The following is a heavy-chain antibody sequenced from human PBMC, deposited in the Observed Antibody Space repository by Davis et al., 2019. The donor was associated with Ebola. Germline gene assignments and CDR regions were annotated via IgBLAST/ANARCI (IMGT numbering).Heavy chain of an antibody. CDR1: GGSISSSSYY. CDR2: LYYSGST. CDR3: ARLVYSSGWYGYYYYGMDV. D-gene: IGHD6-19*01. V-gene: IGHV4-39*01. Sequence: SETLSLTCTVSGGSISSSSYYWGWIRQPPGKGLEWIGSLYYSGSTYYNPSLKSRVTISVDTSKNQFSLKLSFVTAADTAVYYCARLVYSSGWYGYYYYGMDVWGQGTTVTVSS. J-gene: IGHJ6*02.